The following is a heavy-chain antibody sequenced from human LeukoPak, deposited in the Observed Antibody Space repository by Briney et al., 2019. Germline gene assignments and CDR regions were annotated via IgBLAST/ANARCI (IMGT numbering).Heavy chain of an antibody. J-gene: IGHJ5*02. CDR2: IYPGDSDT. Sequence: GESLKISCKGSGYSFTTYWIGWVRQMPGKGLEWMGIIYPGDSDTRYSPSFQGQVTISADKSISTAYLQWSSLKASDTAMYYCARRGGLYGSGSYRFDPWGQGTLVTVSS. CDR1: GYSFTTYW. V-gene: IGHV5-51*01. CDR3: ARRGGLYGSGSYRFDP. D-gene: IGHD3-10*01.